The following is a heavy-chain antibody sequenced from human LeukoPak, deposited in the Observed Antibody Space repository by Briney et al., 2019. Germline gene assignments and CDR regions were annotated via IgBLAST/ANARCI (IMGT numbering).Heavy chain of an antibody. CDR3: AREGGSLYFDY. V-gene: IGHV3-7*01. D-gene: IGHD1-26*01. J-gene: IGHJ4*02. CDR2: IKQDGSEK. Sequence: GGCLRLSCAASGFTFSSYWMSWVRQAPGKGLEWVANIKQDGSEKYYVDSVKGRFTISRDNAKNSLYLQMNSLRAEDTAVYYCAREGGSLYFDYWGQGTLVTVSS. CDR1: GFTFSSYW.